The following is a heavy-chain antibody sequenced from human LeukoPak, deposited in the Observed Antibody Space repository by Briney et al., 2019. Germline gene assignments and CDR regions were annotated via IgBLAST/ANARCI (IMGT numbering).Heavy chain of an antibody. Sequence: GASVKVSFQASWYTFTPYSMHWGRQAPGQGLEWMGWINPNSGGTDCAQRFQGRVTMTRDTSITMLYMEMSSLTPDDTAVYYCARAGYCSDGKCYTFDYWGQGTLVTVSS. V-gene: IGHV1-2*02. D-gene: IGHD2-15*01. J-gene: IGHJ4*02. CDR1: WYTFTPYS. CDR3: ARAGYCSDGKCYTFDY. CDR2: INPNSGGT.